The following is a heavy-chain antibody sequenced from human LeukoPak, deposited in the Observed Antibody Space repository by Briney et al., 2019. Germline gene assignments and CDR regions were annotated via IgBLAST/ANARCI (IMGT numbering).Heavy chain of an antibody. J-gene: IGHJ3*02. CDR3: AREIGAPGI. Sequence: GGSLRLSCVASGFSVSTYDMNWVRQAPGKGLEWVSYLTGSTDITYYADSVKGRFTISRDNAKNSLYLQMNSLSAEDTAVYYCAREIGAPGIWSQGTMVTVSS. V-gene: IGHV3-48*04. CDR1: GFSVSTYD. CDR2: LTGSTDIT. D-gene: IGHD6-6*01.